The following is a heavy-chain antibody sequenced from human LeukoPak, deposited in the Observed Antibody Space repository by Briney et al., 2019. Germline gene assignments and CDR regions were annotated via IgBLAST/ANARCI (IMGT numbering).Heavy chain of an antibody. CDR2: INHSGST. D-gene: IGHD6-19*01. V-gene: IGHV4-34*01. Sequence: PSETLSLTCAAYGGSFSGYYWSWIRQPPGKGLEWIGEINHSGSTNYNPSLKSRVTISVDTSKNQFSLKLSSVTAADTAVYYCARKSWQWREPGYFDYWGQGTLVTVSS. CDR3: ARKSWQWREPGYFDY. J-gene: IGHJ4*02. CDR1: GGSFSGYY.